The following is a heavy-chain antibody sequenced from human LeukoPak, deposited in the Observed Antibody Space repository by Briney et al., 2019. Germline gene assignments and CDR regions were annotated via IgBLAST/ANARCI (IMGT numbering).Heavy chain of an antibody. D-gene: IGHD3-9*01. CDR3: ARDRLRYFDWLSDFDY. J-gene: IGHJ4*02. CDR2: ISSSGSTI. CDR1: GFTFSSYE. Sequence: PGGSLRLSCAASGFTFSSYEMNWVRQAPGKGLEWVSYISSSGSTIYYADSVKGRFTISRDNAKNSLYLQMNSLRAEDTAVYYCARDRLRYFDWLSDFDYWGQGTLVTVSS. V-gene: IGHV3-48*03.